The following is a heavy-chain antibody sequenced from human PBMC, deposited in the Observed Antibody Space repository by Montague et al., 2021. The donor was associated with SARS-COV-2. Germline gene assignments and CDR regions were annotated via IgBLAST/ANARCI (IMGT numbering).Heavy chain of an antibody. CDR3: ARDGGIAAAGIFDP. CDR1: GFTFSDYY. CDR2: ISDTGTPI. Sequence: SLRLSCAASGFTFSDYYMAWIRQAPGKGLEWVSCISDTGTPISYADSVKGRFTISRDKGNNSLYLQLNSLRAEDTAVYYCARDGGIAAAGIFDPWGQGTLVTVSS. D-gene: IGHD6-13*01. J-gene: IGHJ5*02. V-gene: IGHV3-11*01.